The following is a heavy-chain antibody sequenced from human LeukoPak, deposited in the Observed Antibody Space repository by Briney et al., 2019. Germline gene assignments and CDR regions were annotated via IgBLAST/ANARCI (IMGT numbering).Heavy chain of an antibody. CDR3: ARDIVVVPAATDYFDY. CDR2: ISAYNGNT. V-gene: IGHV1-18*01. D-gene: IGHD2-2*01. J-gene: IGHJ4*02. CDR1: GYTFTSYG. Sequence: RASVKASCKASGYTFTSYGISWVRQAPGQGLEWMGWISAYNGNTNYAQKLQGRVTMTTDTSTSTAYMELRSLRSDDTAVYYCARDIVVVPAATDYFDYWGQGTLVTVSS.